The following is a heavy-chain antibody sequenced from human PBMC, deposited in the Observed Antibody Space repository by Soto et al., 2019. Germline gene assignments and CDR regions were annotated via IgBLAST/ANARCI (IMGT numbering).Heavy chain of an antibody. Sequence: QVQLVESGGGVVQPGRSLRLSCAASGFTFSSYGMHWVRQAPGKGLEWVAVISYDGSNKYYADSVKGRFTISRDNSKNTLYLQMYSLRAEDTAVYYCAKTPGATRGGGGYGMDVWGQGTTVTVSS. CDR1: GFTFSSYG. V-gene: IGHV3-30*18. CDR3: AKTPGATRGGGGYGMDV. D-gene: IGHD1-26*01. J-gene: IGHJ6*02. CDR2: ISYDGSNK.